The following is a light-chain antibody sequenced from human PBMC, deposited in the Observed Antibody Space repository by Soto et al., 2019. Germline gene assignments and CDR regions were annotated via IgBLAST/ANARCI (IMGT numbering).Light chain of an antibody. Sequence: EIVLTQSPGTLSLSPGERATLSCRASQSVSSSYLAWYQQKPGQAPRLLIYGASSRATGIPDRFSGSGSGTDFNLTISGLEPEDFAVYYCQQYGSSPRTFGKGPKVEIK. CDR2: GAS. CDR1: QSVSSSY. CDR3: QQYGSSPRT. V-gene: IGKV3-20*01. J-gene: IGKJ1*01.